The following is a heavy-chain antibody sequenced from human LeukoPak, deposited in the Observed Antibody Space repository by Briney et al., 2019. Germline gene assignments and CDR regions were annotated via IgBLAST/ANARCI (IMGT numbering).Heavy chain of an antibody. Sequence: PGGSLRLSCAASGFTFSSYGMSWVRQAPGKGLEWVSAISGSGGSTYYADSVKGRFTISRDNSKNTLYLQMNSLRAEDTAVYYCAKVRHPHEARAYWGQGTLVTVSS. CDR2: ISGSGGST. J-gene: IGHJ4*02. CDR1: GFTFSSYG. CDR3: AKVRHPHEARAY. V-gene: IGHV3-23*01.